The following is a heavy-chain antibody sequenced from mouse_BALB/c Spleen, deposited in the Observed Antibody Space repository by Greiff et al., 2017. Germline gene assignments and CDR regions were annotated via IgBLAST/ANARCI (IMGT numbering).Heavy chain of an antibody. J-gene: IGHJ3*01. CDR3: ARGDYYGSSYSWFAY. CDR2: ISNLAYSI. Sequence: EVHLVESGGGLVQPGGSRKLSCAASGFTFSDYGMAWVRQAPGKGPEWVAFISNLAYSIYYADTVTGRFTISRENAKNTLYLEMSSLRSEDTAMYYCARGDYYGSSYSWFAYWGQGTLVTVSA. D-gene: IGHD1-1*01. CDR1: GFTFSDYG. V-gene: IGHV5-15*02.